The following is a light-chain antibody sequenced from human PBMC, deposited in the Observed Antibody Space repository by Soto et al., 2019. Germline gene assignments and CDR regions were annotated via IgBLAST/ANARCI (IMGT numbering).Light chain of an antibody. CDR1: QSVSNY. CDR3: QQYGNSPIT. V-gene: IGKV3-11*01. Sequence: EIVMTQSPATLSVSPGERATLSCWASQSVSNYFVWYQQKPGQAPRLLIYDASKRATGIPARFSGSGSGTDFTLTISSLEPEDFAVYYCQQYGNSPITFGQGTKVDIK. J-gene: IGKJ1*01. CDR2: DAS.